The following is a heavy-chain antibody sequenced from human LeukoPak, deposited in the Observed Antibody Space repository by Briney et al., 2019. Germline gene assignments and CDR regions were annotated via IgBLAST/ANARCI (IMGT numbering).Heavy chain of an antibody. CDR1: GGSISSYY. V-gene: IGHV4-59*08. J-gene: IGHJ5*02. CDR3: ARGRGYSSGWYWFDP. D-gene: IGHD6-19*01. Sequence: KPSETLSLTSTVSGGSISSYYWSWIRQPPGKGLEWIGYIYYSGSTNYNPPLESRTTISVDTSKNQFSLKLSSVTAADTAVYYCARGRGYSSGWYWFDPWGQGTLVTVSS. CDR2: IYYSGST.